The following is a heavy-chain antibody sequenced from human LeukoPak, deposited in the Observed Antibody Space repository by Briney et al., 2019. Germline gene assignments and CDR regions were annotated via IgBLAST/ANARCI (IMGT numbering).Heavy chain of an antibody. Sequence: ASVKVSCKASGYTFTSYDINWVRQAPGQGLEWMGWISAYNGNTNYAQKLQGRVTMTTDTSTSTAYMELRSLRSDDTAVYYCARDPLLLWFGEIDYWGQGTLVTVSS. D-gene: IGHD3-10*01. CDR3: ARDPLLLWFGEIDY. CDR1: GYTFTSYD. V-gene: IGHV1-18*01. J-gene: IGHJ4*02. CDR2: ISAYNGNT.